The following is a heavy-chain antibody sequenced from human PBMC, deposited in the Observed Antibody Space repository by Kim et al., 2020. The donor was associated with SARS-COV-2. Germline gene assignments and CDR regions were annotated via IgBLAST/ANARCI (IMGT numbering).Heavy chain of an antibody. CDR2: INTVGVP. V-gene: IGHV3-13*05. CDR3: GRGNYGSGIGPPYYYYGMDV. CDR1: GFIFRNYD. Sequence: GGSLRLSCAASGFIFRNYDMHWVRQVEGKGLEWVSGINTVGVPYNSGSVKGRFTISRENAKNSLYLQMNTLRAGDTGVYYCGRGNYGSGIGPPYYYYGMDVWGQGTTVTVSS. J-gene: IGHJ6*02. D-gene: IGHD3-10*01.